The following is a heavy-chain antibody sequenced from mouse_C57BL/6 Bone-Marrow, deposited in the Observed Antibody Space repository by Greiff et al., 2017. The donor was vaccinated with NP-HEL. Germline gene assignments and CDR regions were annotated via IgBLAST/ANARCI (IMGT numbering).Heavy chain of an antibody. CDR2: ISNGGGST. CDR1: GFTFSDYY. D-gene: IGHD3-3*01. V-gene: IGHV5-12*01. Sequence: VESGGGLVQPGGSLKLSCAASGFTFSDYYMYWVRQTPEKRLEWVAYISNGGGSTYYPDTVKGRFTISRDNAKHTLYLQMSRLKSEDTAMYYCARRDWAMDYWGQGTSVTVSS. CDR3: ARRDWAMDY. J-gene: IGHJ4*01.